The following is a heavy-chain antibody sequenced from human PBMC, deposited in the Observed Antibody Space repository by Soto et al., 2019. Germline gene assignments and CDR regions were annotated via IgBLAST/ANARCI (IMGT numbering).Heavy chain of an antibody. J-gene: IGHJ4*02. V-gene: IGHV4-59*01. Sequence: SETLSLTCTVSGGSISSYYWSWIRQPPGKGLEWIGYIYYSGSTNYNPSLKSRVTISVDTSKNQFSLKLSSVTAADTAVYYCASAGVWFGQSHFDFWDQGTLVTVSS. CDR3: ASAGVWFGQSHFDF. D-gene: IGHD3-10*01. CDR1: GGSISSYY. CDR2: IYYSGST.